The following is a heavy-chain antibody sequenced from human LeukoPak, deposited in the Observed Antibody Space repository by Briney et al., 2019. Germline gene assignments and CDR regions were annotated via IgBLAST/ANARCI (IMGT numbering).Heavy chain of an antibody. J-gene: IGHJ5*02. CDR2: ISSDGTTT. Sequence: GGSLRLSCAASAFTFSIYWMHWVRQTPGEGVVWVSRISSDGTTTTYAHSVKGRFTISRDSTRNTLYLQMNSLRAEDTAVYYCARFAYDSGSLSWGQGALVTVSS. CDR3: ARFAYDSGSLS. D-gene: IGHD3-10*01. CDR1: AFTFSIYW. V-gene: IGHV3-74*01.